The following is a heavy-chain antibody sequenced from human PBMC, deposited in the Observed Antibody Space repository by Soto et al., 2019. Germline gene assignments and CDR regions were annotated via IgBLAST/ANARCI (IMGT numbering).Heavy chain of an antibody. CDR1: GFTFGSYA. J-gene: IGHJ3*02. D-gene: IGHD2-15*01. V-gene: IGHV3-23*01. Sequence: EVQLLESGGGLVQPGGSLRLSCAASGFTFGSYAMSWVRQAPGKGLEWVSAISGSGGSTYYADSVKGRFTISRDNSKNTLYLQMNGLRAEDTAVYYCAKRIRVVLAATPGDAFDIWGQGTMVTVSS. CDR2: ISGSGGST. CDR3: AKRIRVVLAATPGDAFDI.